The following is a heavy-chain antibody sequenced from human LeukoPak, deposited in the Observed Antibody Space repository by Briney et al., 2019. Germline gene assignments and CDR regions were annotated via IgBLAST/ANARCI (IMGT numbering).Heavy chain of an antibody. D-gene: IGHD2-2*01. CDR2: IYYSGST. CDR3: ARLQGYCSSTSCYHWFDP. Sequence: SETLSLTCTVSGGSISSYYWSWIRQPPGKGLEWIGYIYYSGSTNYNPSLKSRVTISVDTSKNQFSLKLSSVTAADTAVYYCARLQGYCSSTSCYHWFDPWGQGTLVTVSS. J-gene: IGHJ5*02. CDR1: GGSISSYY. V-gene: IGHV4-59*08.